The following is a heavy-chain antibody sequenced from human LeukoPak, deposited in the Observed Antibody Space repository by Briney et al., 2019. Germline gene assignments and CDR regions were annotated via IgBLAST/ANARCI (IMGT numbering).Heavy chain of an antibody. CDR3: AAEDGHSWSYVDFEI. D-gene: IGHD1-26*01. CDR2: IFVGSGNT. V-gene: IGHV1-58*02. Sequence: EASVKLSCTASGFTFTSSAMQWVRQAPGQGLEWIGCIFVGSGNTNYTQTLKERFTITRDSSKSTAYLDLTSLRPEDTAVYYCAAEDGHSWSYVDFEIWGQGTIVTF. CDR1: GFTFTSSA. J-gene: IGHJ3*02.